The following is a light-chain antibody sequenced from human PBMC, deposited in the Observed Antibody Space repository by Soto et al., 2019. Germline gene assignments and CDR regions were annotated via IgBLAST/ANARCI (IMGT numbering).Light chain of an antibody. CDR1: NSRSKS. CDR3: QVWDTSSDHVV. CDR2: YDR. V-gene: IGLV3-21*04. J-gene: IGLJ2*01. Sequence: SYELTQPPSVSVAPGETASVTRGGNNSRSKSENWYPQKPGQAPVLVIYYDRERPSGIPERFSGSNSGNTATLTISRVEAGDEADYYYQVWDTSSDHVVFGGGTKVTVL.